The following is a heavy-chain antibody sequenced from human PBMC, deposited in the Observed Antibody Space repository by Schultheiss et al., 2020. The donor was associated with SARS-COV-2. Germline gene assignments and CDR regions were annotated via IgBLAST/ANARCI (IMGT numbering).Heavy chain of an antibody. V-gene: IGHV1-58*01. CDR1: GGTFSTSA. J-gene: IGHJ6*02. CDR3: AATVESSSGYYGMDV. Sequence: SVKVSCKASGGTFSTSAVQWVRQARGQRIEWIGWIVVGTGHTNYAQKFQERITITRDMSTTTAYMELSSLGSEDTAVYYCAATVESSSGYYGMDVWGQGTTVTVSS. CDR2: IVVGTGHT. D-gene: IGHD6-6*01.